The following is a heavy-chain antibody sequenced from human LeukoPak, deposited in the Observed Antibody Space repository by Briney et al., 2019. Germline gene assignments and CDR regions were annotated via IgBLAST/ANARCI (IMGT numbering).Heavy chain of an antibody. CDR3: ARVNGYSYGFFDY. V-gene: IGHV4-34*01. D-gene: IGHD5-18*01. CDR2: INHSGST. Sequence: SETLSLTCTVSGGSISSYYWSWIRQPPGKGLEWIGEINHSGSTNYNPSLKSRVTISVDTSKNQFSLKLSSVTAADTAVYYCARVNGYSYGFFDYWGQGTLVTVSS. CDR1: GGSISSYY. J-gene: IGHJ4*02.